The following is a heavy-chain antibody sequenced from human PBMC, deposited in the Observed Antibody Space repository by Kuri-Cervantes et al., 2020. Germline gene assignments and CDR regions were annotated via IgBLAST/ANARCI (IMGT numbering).Heavy chain of an antibody. CDR1: GYTFTSYG. Sequence: ASVKVSCKASGYTFTSYGISWVRQAPGQGLEWMGWISAYNGDTNYAQKLQGRVTMTRDTSTSTVYMELSSLRSEDTAVYYCARDLREEGSSWPGWFDPWGQGTLVTVSS. V-gene: IGHV1-18*01. J-gene: IGHJ5*02. CDR2: ISAYNGDT. CDR3: ARDLREEGSSWPGWFDP. D-gene: IGHD6-13*01.